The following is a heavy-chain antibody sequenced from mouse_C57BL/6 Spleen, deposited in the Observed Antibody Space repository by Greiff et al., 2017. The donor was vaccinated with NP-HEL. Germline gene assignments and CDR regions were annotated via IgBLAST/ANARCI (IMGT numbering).Heavy chain of an antibody. Sequence: VQLKESGGGLVKPGGSLKLSCAASGFTFSDYGMHWVRQAPEKGLEWVAYISSGSSTIYYADTVKGRFTISRDNAKNTLFLQMTSLRSEDTAMYYCARAGTGYYYAMDYWGQGTSVTVSS. CDR3: ARAGTGYYYAMDY. CDR2: ISSGSSTI. V-gene: IGHV5-17*01. J-gene: IGHJ4*01. CDR1: GFTFSDYG. D-gene: IGHD4-1*01.